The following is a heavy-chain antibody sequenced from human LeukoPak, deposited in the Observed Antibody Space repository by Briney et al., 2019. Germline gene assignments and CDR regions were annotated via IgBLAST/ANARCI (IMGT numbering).Heavy chain of an antibody. J-gene: IGHJ4*02. V-gene: IGHV3-23*01. D-gene: IGHD6-19*01. CDR2: ISGSGGST. CDR1: GFTFSSYA. CDR3: AKLQGIAVAGSGY. Sequence: GGSLRLSCAASGFTFSSYAMSWVRQAPGKGLEWVSAISGSGGSTYYADPVKGRFTISRDNSKNTLYLQMNSLRAEDTAVYYCAKLQGIAVAGSGYWGQGTLVTVSS.